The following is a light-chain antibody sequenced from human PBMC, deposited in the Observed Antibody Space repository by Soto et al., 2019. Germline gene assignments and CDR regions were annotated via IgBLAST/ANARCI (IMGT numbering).Light chain of an antibody. CDR1: GSDIGAYNY. J-gene: IGLJ2*01. CDR2: EVT. Sequence: QSALTQPASLSESPGQSLTISCTGTGSDIGAYNYVSWYQQHPDKAPKLLIYEVTNRPLGVSNRFSGSKSGNTASLTISGLQAEDEADYYCNSYSKNGSLVVFGGGTKVTVL. V-gene: IGLV2-14*01. CDR3: NSYSKNGSLVV.